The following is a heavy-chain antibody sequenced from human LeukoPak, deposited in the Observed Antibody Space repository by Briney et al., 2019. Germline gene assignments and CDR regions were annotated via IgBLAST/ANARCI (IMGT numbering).Heavy chain of an antibody. CDR3: ARGRPGSASAFEY. D-gene: IGHD6-25*01. J-gene: IGHJ4*02. V-gene: IGHV1-69*13. CDR2: IIPIFGTA. Sequence: WASGKVSCKASGGTFSSYAISWVRQAPGQGLEWMGGIIPIFGTANYAQKFQGRVTITADESTSTAYMELSSLRSEDTAVYDCARGRPGSASAFEYWGQGTLVTVSS. CDR1: GGTFSSYA.